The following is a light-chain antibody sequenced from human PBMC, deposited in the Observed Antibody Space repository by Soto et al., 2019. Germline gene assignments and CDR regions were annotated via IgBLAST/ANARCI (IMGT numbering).Light chain of an antibody. V-gene: IGKV3-11*01. CDR3: QQRQYWPPIT. J-gene: IGKJ5*01. CDR2: DTS. Sequence: VLTQSPATLSLSPGERATLSCWASQSVSSYLAWYQQKPGQAPRLLIYDTSNRATGVPARFSGSGSGTDFTLTISSLEPEDCAIYYCQQRQYWPPITFGQGTRLEIK. CDR1: QSVSSY.